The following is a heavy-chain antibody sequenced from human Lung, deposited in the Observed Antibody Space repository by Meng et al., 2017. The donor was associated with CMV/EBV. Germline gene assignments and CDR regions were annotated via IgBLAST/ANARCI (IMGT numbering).Heavy chain of an antibody. CDR3: AGEFPSGHFDY. V-gene: IGHV3-30*04. D-gene: IGHD2-21*01. Sequence: SCAASGFTFSSYAMHWVRQAPGKGLEWVAVISCDGSDKYYADSVKGRFTISRDNSKNTLYLQMNSLRAEDTAVYYCAGEFPSGHFDYWGQGTLVTVSS. CDR1: GFTFSSYA. J-gene: IGHJ4*02. CDR2: ISCDGSDK.